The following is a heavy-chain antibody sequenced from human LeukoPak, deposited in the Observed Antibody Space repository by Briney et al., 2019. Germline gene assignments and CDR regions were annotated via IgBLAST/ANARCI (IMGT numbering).Heavy chain of an antibody. D-gene: IGHD6-13*01. CDR1: GYSFTSYW. CDR2: IYPGDSDT. CDR3: ARDWLIAAAGKGTYMDV. V-gene: IGHV5-51*01. Sequence: GAALKISSKGSGYSFTSYWIGWGRQLRGRGLGWKGIIYPGDSDTRYSPSCQGQVTISADKSISTAYPQWSSLKASDTAMYYCARDWLIAAAGKGTYMDVWGKGTTVTVSS. J-gene: IGHJ6*03.